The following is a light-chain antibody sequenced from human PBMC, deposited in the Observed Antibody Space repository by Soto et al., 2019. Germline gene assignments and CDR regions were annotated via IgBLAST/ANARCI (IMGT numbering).Light chain of an antibody. CDR1: SSDVGFYNY. CDR2: EVG. V-gene: IGLV2-14*01. J-gene: IGLJ2*01. CDR3: FSYTTGNTLV. Sequence: QSALTQPASVSGSPGQSITISCTGTSSDVGFYNYVSWYQHHPGQAPKLMIYEVGNRPSGISTRFSASKSGNTASLTISGLQADDEADYYCFSYTTGNTLVFGGVTKLTVL.